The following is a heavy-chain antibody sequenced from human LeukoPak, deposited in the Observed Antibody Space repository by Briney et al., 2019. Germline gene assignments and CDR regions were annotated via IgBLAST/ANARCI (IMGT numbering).Heavy chain of an antibody. CDR3: ARERPAAASAFEI. V-gene: IGHV3-21*01. J-gene: IGHJ3*02. D-gene: IGHD6-25*01. Sequence: PGGSLRLSCAASGFTFSSYSMNWVRQAPGKGLEWVSSISSSSSYIYYADSVKGRFTISRDNAKNSLYLQMNSLRAEDTAVYYCARERPAAASAFEIWGQGTRVTVSS. CDR2: ISSSSSYI. CDR1: GFTFSSYS.